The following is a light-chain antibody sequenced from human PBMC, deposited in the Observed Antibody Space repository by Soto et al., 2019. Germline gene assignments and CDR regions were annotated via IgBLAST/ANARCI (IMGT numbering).Light chain of an antibody. CDR3: QQYGSSPT. CDR2: GAS. Sequence: EIVLTQSPATLSLSPGERATLSCRASQSVSISHLAWYQQPRGEAPSLLIDGASSRATGMPDRFSGSGSGTDLTLTISRLEPEDFAVYYCQQYGSSPTFGQGTKVDIK. J-gene: IGKJ1*01. V-gene: IGKV3-20*01. CDR1: QSVSISH.